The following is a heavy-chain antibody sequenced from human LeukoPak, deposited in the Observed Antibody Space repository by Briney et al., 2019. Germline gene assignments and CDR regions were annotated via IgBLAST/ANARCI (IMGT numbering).Heavy chain of an antibody. CDR1: GFTFSTYS. Sequence: GGSLRLSCAASGFTFSTYSMNWVRQAPGKGLEWVSVIYTGGNTYYADSVKGRFTISRDNSKNTLYLQMNSLRGEDTAVYYCARDGNRGDWNSAHYGMDVWGQGTTVTVSS. V-gene: IGHV3-66*01. D-gene: IGHD1-7*01. CDR2: IYTGGNT. J-gene: IGHJ6*02. CDR3: ARDGNRGDWNSAHYGMDV.